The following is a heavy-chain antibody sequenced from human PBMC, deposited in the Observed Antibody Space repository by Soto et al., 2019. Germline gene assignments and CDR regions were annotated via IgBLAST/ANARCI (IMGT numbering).Heavy chain of an antibody. V-gene: IGHV3-13*01. CDR3: AREGAGYYLDH. D-gene: IGHD3-9*01. J-gene: IGHJ4*02. CDR2: IGSTGDT. CDR1: GFTFSNYD. Sequence: GGSLRLSCIASGFTFSNYDMHWVRQVPGKGPQYLTSIGSTGDTYYPGAVKGRFIISRDNAKNSSYLQMSSLTAGDTAVYSCAREGAGYYLDHWGQGPLVTVSS.